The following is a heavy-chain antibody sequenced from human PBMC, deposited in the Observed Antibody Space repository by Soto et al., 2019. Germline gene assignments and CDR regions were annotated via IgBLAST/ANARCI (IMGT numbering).Heavy chain of an antibody. J-gene: IGHJ5*02. CDR1: GYTFTSYG. CDR3: ARDRGVVVPAAIYGGFDP. CDR2: ISAYNGNT. V-gene: IGHV1-18*01. Sequence: GASVKVSCKASGYTFTSYGISWVRQAPGQGLEWMGWISAYNGNTNYAQKLQGRVTMTTDTSTSTAYMELRSLRSDDTAVYYCARDRGVVVPAAIYGGFDPWGQGTLVTVSS. D-gene: IGHD2-2*02.